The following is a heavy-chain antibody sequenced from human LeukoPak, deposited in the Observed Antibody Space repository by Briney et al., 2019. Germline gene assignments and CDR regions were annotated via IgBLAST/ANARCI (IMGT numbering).Heavy chain of an antibody. D-gene: IGHD3-10*02. Sequence: GGSLRLSCVASGLTFSDSWMNWVRQAPGKGLEWVSYISSSGSTIYYADSVKGRFTISRDNAKNSLYPQMNSLRAEDTAVYYCAELGITMIGGVWGKGTTVTISS. V-gene: IGHV3-48*04. CDR1: GLTFSDSW. J-gene: IGHJ6*04. CDR2: ISSSGSTI. CDR3: AELGITMIGGV.